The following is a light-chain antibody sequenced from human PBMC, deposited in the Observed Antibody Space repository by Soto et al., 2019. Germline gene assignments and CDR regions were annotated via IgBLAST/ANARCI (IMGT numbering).Light chain of an antibody. CDR3: QETYSVPFCS. CDR1: ESISTY. V-gene: IGKV1-39*01. J-gene: IGKJ3*01. Sequence: DIQLTQSPSSLSASVGDRVTITCRASESISTYLNWFQQKPGKAPILLIYAASSLHSGVPSRFSGSGSGTDFTLTISSLQPQDFATYYCQETYSVPFCSFGQGTKVDIK. CDR2: AAS.